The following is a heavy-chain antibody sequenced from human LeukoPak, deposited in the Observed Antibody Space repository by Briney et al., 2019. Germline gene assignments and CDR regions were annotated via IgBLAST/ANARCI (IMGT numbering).Heavy chain of an antibody. D-gene: IGHD4-17*01. Sequence: GGSLRLSCAASGFTVSSNYMSWVRQAPGKGLEWVSVIYAGGSTNYADSVKGRFTISRDNSKNTLYLQINSLRDEDTAVYYCARGGATYGSILAFWGQGTLVTVSS. CDR3: ARGGATYGSILAF. CDR1: GFTVSSNY. CDR2: IYAGGST. J-gene: IGHJ4*02. V-gene: IGHV3-53*01.